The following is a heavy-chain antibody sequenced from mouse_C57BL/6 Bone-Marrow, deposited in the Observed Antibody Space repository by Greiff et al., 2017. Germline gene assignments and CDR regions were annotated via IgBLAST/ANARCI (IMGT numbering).Heavy chain of an antibody. CDR2: IFPGSGST. D-gene: IGHD3-2*02. Sequence: VQVVESGPELVRPGASVKISCKAPGYTFTSHWMPWVRKRPGQGLEWIGEIFPGSGSTYYNEKFKGKATLTVDNTSSTAYMQLRSLTSTDSAVYFCARGQLRLLTWFAYWGQGTLVTVSA. CDR1: GYTFTSHW. J-gene: IGHJ3*01. CDR3: ARGQLRLLTWFAY. V-gene: IGHV1-56*01.